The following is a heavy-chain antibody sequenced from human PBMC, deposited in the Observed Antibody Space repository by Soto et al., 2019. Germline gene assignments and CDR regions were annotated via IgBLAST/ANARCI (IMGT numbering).Heavy chain of an antibody. CDR1: GGSFSGYY. J-gene: IGHJ6*03. CDR2: INHSGST. D-gene: IGHD4-17*01. CDR3: ARGSFGTSDYGDFYYYYYYMDV. Sequence: SETLSLTCAVYGGSFSGYYWSWIRQPPGKGLEWIGEINHSGSTNYNPSLKSRVTISVDTSKNQFSLKLSSVTAADTAVYYCARGSFGTSDYGDFYYYYYYMDVWGKGTKVTVSS. V-gene: IGHV4-34*01.